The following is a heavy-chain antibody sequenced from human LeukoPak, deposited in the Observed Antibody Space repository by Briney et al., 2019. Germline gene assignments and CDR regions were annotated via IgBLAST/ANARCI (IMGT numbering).Heavy chain of an antibody. V-gene: IGHV3-23*01. CDR1: GLVFSSYA. CDR2: ISGSGGNT. J-gene: IGHJ4*02. Sequence: PGGSLRLSCAASGLVFSSYAMSWVRQAPGKGLEWVSGISGSGGNTSYADSVKGRFTISRDNSKNTLYLQMNSLRAEDTAVYYCARDLLYKGAVSPPDYWGQGTLVTVSS. D-gene: IGHD6-19*01. CDR3: ARDLLYKGAVSPPDY.